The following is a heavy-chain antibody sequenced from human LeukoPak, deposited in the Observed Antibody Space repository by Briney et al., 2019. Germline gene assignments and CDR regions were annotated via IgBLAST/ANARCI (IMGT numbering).Heavy chain of an antibody. CDR3: AREDFGDYYFDY. V-gene: IGHV1-2*06. J-gene: IGHJ4*02. CDR1: GYTFTGYY. Sequence: ASVKVSCKASGYTFTGYYIYWVRQAPGQGLEWMGRINPNGGGTKYAQQFQGRVTITRDTSITTAYMELSRPRSGDTAVYYCAREDFGDYYFDYWGQGTLVTVSS. D-gene: IGHD4-17*01. CDR2: INPNGGGT.